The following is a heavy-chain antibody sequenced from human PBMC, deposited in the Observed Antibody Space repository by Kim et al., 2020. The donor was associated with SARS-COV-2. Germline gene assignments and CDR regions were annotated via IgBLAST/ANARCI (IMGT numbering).Heavy chain of an antibody. CDR3: VKERTSGWYDFDY. D-gene: IGHD6-19*01. V-gene: IGHV3-64*05. J-gene: IGHJ4*02. Sequence: YADSVKDRFTISRDNSKNALYVQMSSLRTEDTAVYYCVKERTSGWYDFDYWGQGTLVTVSS.